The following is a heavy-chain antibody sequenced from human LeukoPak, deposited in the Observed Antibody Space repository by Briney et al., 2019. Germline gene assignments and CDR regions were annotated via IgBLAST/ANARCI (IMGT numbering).Heavy chain of an antibody. V-gene: IGHV1-18*01. CDR2: ISAYNGNT. Sequence: GASVKVSCKASGYKFTSYGISWVRQAPGQGLDWMGWISAYNGNTNYAHNLQGRVTMTTATSTSTAYMELRSLRSDDTAVYYCARGATENWFDPWGQGTLVTVSS. J-gene: IGHJ5*02. CDR1: GYKFTSYG. D-gene: IGHD5-12*01. CDR3: ARGATENWFDP.